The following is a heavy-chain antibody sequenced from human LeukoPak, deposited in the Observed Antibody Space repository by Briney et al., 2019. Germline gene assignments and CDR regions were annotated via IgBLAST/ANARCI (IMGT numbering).Heavy chain of an antibody. D-gene: IGHD3-10*01. Sequence: GGSLRLSCAASGFTFSSYGMSWVRQAPGKGLEWVAVICYNGSNKIYADSVKGRFTISRDNSKKTLFLQMNSLRAEDTAVYYCPRDKMFYYGSGSYPLDYWGQGALGTVSS. CDR3: PRDKMFYYGSGSYPLDY. CDR1: GFTFSSYG. J-gene: IGHJ4*02. CDR2: ICYNGSNK. V-gene: IGHV3-33*07.